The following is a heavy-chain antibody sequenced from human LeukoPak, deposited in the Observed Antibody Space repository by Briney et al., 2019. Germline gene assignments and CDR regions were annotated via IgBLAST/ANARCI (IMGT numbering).Heavy chain of an antibody. J-gene: IGHJ4*02. V-gene: IGHV3-30*04. Sequence: PGGSLRLSCAASGFTFSSYAMHWVRQAPGKGLEWVAVISYDGSNKCYADSVKGRFTISRDNSKNTLYLQMNSLRAEDTAVYYCARDMAWFGELFSYYFDYWGQGTLVTVSS. CDR2: ISYDGSNK. CDR1: GFTFSSYA. CDR3: ARDMAWFGELFSYYFDY. D-gene: IGHD3-10*01.